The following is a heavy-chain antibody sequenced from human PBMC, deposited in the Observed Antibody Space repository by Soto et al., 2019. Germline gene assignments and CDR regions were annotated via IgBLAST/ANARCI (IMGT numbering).Heavy chain of an antibody. V-gene: IGHV3-23*01. J-gene: IGHJ4*02. CDR2: ISGSGGTT. CDR3: ARFFVETGSNSGWPWSFRY. Sequence: EVQLLESGGGLVQPGRSLRLSCAASGFTFSNYAMSWVRQAPGQGLDWVSAISGSGGTTYYADSVTGRFTISRDNSKHTVFLQMNSPRAEDAAVYYCARFFVETGSNSGWPWSFRYWGQGTLVTVSS. D-gene: IGHD6-25*01. CDR1: GFTFSNYA.